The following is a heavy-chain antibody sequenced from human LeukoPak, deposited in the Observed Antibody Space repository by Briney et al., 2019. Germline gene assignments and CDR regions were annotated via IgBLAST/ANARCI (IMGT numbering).Heavy chain of an antibody. CDR2: ISYDGSNK. CDR1: GFTFSSYA. D-gene: IGHD5-24*01. Sequence: SGGSLRLSCAASGFTFSSYAMHWVRQAPGTGLEWVAVISYDGSNKYYADSVKGRFTISRDNSKNTLYLQMNSLRPEDTAVYYCARDRSYNSNDCRGQGTQVTVSS. V-gene: IGHV3-30*04. CDR3: ARDRSYNSNDC. J-gene: IGHJ4*02.